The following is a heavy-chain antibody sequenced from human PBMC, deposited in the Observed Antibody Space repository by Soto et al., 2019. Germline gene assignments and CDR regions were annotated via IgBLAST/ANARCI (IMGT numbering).Heavy chain of an antibody. Sequence: QLQLQESGSGLVKPSQTLSLTCAVSGGSISSGGYSWSWIRQPPGRGQEWIGYIYYSGSTYYNPYPKSRVTIAVNRSKNQFSLKLSSVTAADTAVYYCARGMTTVTTLDYWGQGALVTVSS. CDR1: GGSISSGGYS. D-gene: IGHD4-17*01. CDR3: ARGMTTVTTLDY. J-gene: IGHJ4*02. V-gene: IGHV4-30-2*01. CDR2: IYYSGST.